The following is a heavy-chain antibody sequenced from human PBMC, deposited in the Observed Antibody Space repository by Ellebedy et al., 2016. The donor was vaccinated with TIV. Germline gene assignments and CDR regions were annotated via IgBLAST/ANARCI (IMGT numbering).Heavy chain of an antibody. J-gene: IGHJ4*02. V-gene: IGHV3-33*01. CDR3: AREQTPYYEILTGSFDY. CDR1: GFSFSTYG. CDR2: IWYDGFNN. D-gene: IGHD3-9*01. Sequence: GESLKISCAASGFSFSTYGMHWVRQPPGQGLEWVALIWYDGFNNDYADSVKGRFTISRDNSKSTLYLEMKSLRDDDTAVYYCAREQTPYYEILTGSFDYWGQGALVTVSS.